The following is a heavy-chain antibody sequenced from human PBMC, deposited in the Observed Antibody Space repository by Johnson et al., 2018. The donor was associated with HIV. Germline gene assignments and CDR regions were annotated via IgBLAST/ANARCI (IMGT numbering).Heavy chain of an antibody. J-gene: IGHJ3*02. CDR2: ISYDGSDK. CDR1: GFSFSAYA. CDR3: AKGRYGTTASIDAFDI. Sequence: QVQLVESGGGVVRPGRSLRLSCVASGFSFSAYAIHWVRQAPGQGLAWVAVISYDGSDKYYADSVKGRFTISRDNSKNTLYLEMNSLRGGDTAVYYCAKGRYGTTASIDAFDIWGQGTMVTVSS. D-gene: IGHD1-7*01. V-gene: IGHV3-30-3*02.